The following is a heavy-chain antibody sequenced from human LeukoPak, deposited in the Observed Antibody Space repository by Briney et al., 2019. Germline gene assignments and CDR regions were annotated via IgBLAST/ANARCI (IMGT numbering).Heavy chain of an antibody. J-gene: IGHJ2*01. D-gene: IGHD2-15*01. CDR2: IYYSGST. V-gene: IGHV4-59*01. Sequence: SETLSLTCTVSGGSISSYYWSWIRQPPGKGLEWIGYIYYSGSTNYNPSLKSRVTISVDTSKNQFSLKLSSVTAADTAVYYCARQYCSGGSCYWYFDLWGRGSLVTVSS. CDR1: GGSISSYY. CDR3: ARQYCSGGSCYWYFDL.